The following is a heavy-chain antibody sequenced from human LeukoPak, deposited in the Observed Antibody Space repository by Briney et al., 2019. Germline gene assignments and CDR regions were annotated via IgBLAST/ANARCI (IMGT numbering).Heavy chain of an antibody. V-gene: IGHV4-4*08. J-gene: IGHJ2*01. Sequence: SETLSLTCTVSGGSIFSYYWNWIRQSPGKGLEWVGYIYGNGITTYNPSLRSRGSISIDTSRNQFSLRLTSVTAADTATYYCARRAYYDSSGYNPTAGYFDLWGRGTLVTVSS. CDR3: ARRAYYDSSGYNPTAGYFDL. CDR2: IYGNGIT. CDR1: GGSIFSYY. D-gene: IGHD3-22*01.